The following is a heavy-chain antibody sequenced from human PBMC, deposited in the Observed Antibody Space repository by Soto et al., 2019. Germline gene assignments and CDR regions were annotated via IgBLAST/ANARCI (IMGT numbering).Heavy chain of an antibody. Sequence: PGGSLRLSCAASGFTFSSYDMHWVRQATGKGLEWVSAIGTAGDTYYPGSVKGRFTISRENAKNSLYLQMNSLRAGDTAVYYCARDPAGYYDFWSGYWRDAFDIWGQGTMVTVSS. V-gene: IGHV3-13*01. J-gene: IGHJ3*02. D-gene: IGHD3-3*01. CDR3: ARDPAGYYDFWSGYWRDAFDI. CDR1: GFTFSSYD. CDR2: IGTAGDT.